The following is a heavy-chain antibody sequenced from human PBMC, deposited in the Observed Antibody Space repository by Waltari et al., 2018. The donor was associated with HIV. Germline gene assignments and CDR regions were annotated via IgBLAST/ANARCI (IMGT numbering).Heavy chain of an antibody. J-gene: IGHJ6*02. CDR2: ISSSSSTI. CDR1: GFTFSSYS. D-gene: IGHD3-10*01. Sequence: EVQLVESGGGLVQPGGSLRLSCAASGFTFSSYSMNWVRQAPGKGLEWVSYISSSSSTIYYADSVKGRFTISRDNAKNSLYLQMNSLRAEDTAVYYCARAGYYGSGSYRSHYGMDVWGQGTTVTVSS. CDR3: ARAGYYGSGSYRSHYGMDV. V-gene: IGHV3-48*01.